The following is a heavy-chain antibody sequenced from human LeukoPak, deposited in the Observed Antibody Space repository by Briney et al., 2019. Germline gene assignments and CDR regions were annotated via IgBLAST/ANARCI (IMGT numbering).Heavy chain of an antibody. J-gene: IGHJ4*02. CDR1: GFTFTDYY. D-gene: IGHD3-16*01. V-gene: IGHV3-11*04. Sequence: GGSLRLSCAASGFTFTDYYMSWIRQAPGKGLEWVSYIGNSGSAIYYADSVKGRFTISRDNARDSLFLQMSSLRAEDTAVYFCAREFGGVTYSFDYWGQGTLVTVSS. CDR3: AREFGGVTYSFDY. CDR2: IGNSGSAI.